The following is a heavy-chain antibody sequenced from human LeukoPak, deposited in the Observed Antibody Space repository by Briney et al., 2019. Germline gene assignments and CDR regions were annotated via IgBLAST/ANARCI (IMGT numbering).Heavy chain of an antibody. V-gene: IGHV4-61*01. D-gene: IGHD3-22*01. Sequence: SQTLSLTCTVSGGSISSGSYYWSWIRQPPGKGLEWIGYIYYSGSTNYNPSLKSRVTISVDTSKNQFSLKLSSVTAADTAVYYCARAAYYDSSGSRSSSIGIDYWGQGTLVTVSS. J-gene: IGHJ4*02. CDR1: GGSISSGSYY. CDR3: ARAAYYDSSGSRSSSIGIDY. CDR2: IYYSGST.